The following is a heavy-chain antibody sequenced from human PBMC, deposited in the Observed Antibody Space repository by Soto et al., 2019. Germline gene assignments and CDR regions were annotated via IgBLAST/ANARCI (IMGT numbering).Heavy chain of an antibody. Sequence: QITLKESGPTRVKPTQTLTLTCTFSGFSLSTSGVGVGWIRQPPGKALERLALIYWDDDKRYSPSLKSRLSITKDTSENQVVLTMTHMDPVDTATYYYAHRRISYGDWDGGYFDFWGQGTPVTVSS. D-gene: IGHD4-17*01. J-gene: IGHJ4*02. V-gene: IGHV2-5*02. CDR3: AHRRISYGDWDGGYFDF. CDR1: GFSLSTSGVG. CDR2: IYWDDDK.